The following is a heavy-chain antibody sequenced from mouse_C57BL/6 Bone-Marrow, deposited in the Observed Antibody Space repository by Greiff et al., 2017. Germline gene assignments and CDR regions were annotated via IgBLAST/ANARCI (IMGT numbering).Heavy chain of an antibody. J-gene: IGHJ4*01. D-gene: IGHD2-4*01. CDR3: ARRNDYDGDYYAMDY. V-gene: IGHV5-15*04. CDR2: ISNLAYSI. CDR1: GFTFSDYG. Sequence: DVHLVESGGGLVQPGGSLKLSCAASGFTFSDYGMAWVRQAPRKGPEWVAFISNLAYSIYYADTVTGRFTISRENAKNTLYLEMSSLRSEDTAMYYCARRNDYDGDYYAMDYWGQGTSVTVSS.